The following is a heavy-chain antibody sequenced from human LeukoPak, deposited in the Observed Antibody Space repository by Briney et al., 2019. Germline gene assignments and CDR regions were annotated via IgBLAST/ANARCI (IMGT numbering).Heavy chain of an antibody. J-gene: IGHJ6*03. Sequence: GGSLRLSCAASGFTVSSNYMSWVLQAAGKGLEWVSVIYSGGSTYYADSVKGRFTISRDNSKNTLYLQMNSLRAEDTAVYYCATNTVDYYYYYMDVWGKGTTVTVSS. CDR1: GFTVSSNY. CDR3: ATNTVDYYYYYMDV. V-gene: IGHV3-53*01. D-gene: IGHD4-23*01. CDR2: IYSGGST.